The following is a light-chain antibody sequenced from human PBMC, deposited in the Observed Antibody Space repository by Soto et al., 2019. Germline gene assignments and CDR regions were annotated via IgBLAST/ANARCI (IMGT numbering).Light chain of an antibody. Sequence: ERVMTQSPATLSLSPGERATLSCRASQNITTRLAWYQQRPGQAPRLLIYDAFTRATGIPARLSGSASGTEFTLTISSRQSEDFAVYYCQQYDDWPLTLGGGTKVEIK. J-gene: IGKJ4*01. CDR3: QQYDDWPLT. CDR2: DAF. CDR1: QNITTR. V-gene: IGKV3-15*01.